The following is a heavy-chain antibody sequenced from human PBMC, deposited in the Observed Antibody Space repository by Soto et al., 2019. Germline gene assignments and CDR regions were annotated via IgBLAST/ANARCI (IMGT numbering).Heavy chain of an antibody. CDR3: AREVTGGDYWGDH. Sequence: QVQLVESGGGVVQPGRSLSLSCAASGFTFDTYGMHWVRQAPGKGLEWLAVTSWDEGSKYYADSVKGRFTISRDNSKKTLYRQMDSLRPEDTAIYFCAREVTGGDYWGDHWGQGTLVTVSS. J-gene: IGHJ5*02. CDR1: GFTFDTYG. CDR2: TSWDEGSK. D-gene: IGHD2-21*02. V-gene: IGHV3-30*03.